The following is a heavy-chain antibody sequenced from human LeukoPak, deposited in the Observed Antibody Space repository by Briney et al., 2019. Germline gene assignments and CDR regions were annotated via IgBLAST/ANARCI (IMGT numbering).Heavy chain of an antibody. CDR3: AKAPVTTCRGAFCYPFDY. D-gene: IGHD2-15*01. J-gene: IGHJ4*02. V-gene: IGHV3-74*01. Sequence: GGSLRLSCTASGIPFSNYWMHWVRRAPGKGLLWVSRIYTDERTTDYADSVKGRFTISRDSSKNTLFLQMNRLRPEDAAVYYCAKAPVTTCRGAFCYPFDYWGLGTLVTVSS. CDR1: GIPFSNYW. CDR2: IYTDERTT.